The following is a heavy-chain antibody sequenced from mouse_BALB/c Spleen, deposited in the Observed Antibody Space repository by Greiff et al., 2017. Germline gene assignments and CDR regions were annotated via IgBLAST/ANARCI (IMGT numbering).Heavy chain of an antibody. CDR3: GRDGNDDAVDY. J-gene: IGHJ4*01. D-gene: IGHD2-2*01. CDR1: GYSFTSDYV. V-gene: IGHV3-2*02. CDR2: ITYSGST. Sequence: VHLVESGPGLVKPSPSLTISCTVTGYSFTSDYVWNWIRQLPGNILEWMGYITYSGSTSYNPSLKSQISITRDKSTNQSFLQLKSVTTEDTAAYYCGRDGNDDAVDYWGQGTSVTVSA.